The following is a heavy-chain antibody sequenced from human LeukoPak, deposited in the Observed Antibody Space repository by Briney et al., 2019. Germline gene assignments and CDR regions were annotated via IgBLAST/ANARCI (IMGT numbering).Heavy chain of an antibody. CDR3: VKESPHWTVTPGD. J-gene: IGHJ4*02. V-gene: IGHV3-23*01. Sequence: PGGSLRLSCIAPGFRFDAFTIGWVRQAPGKGLEWVSGIDGGGVKTYFADSVKGRFTISRDNSKNTVHLQMNSLRAEDTGVYYCVKESPHWTVTPGDWGQGTLVIVSS. D-gene: IGHD4-17*01. CDR1: GFRFDAFT. CDR2: IDGGGVKT.